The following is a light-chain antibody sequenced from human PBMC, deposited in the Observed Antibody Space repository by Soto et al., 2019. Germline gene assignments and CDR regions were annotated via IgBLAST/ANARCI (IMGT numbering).Light chain of an antibody. CDR1: SSDVGGYNY. V-gene: IGLV2-11*01. Sequence: QSVLTQPRSVSGSPGQSVTISCTGTSSDVGGYNYVSWYQQHPGKAPKLMIYDVSKRPSGVPDRFSGSKSGNTASLTISGLQAEDQADYYYCSYAGSYTFVFGGGTKLTVL. J-gene: IGLJ2*01. CDR2: DVS. CDR3: CSYAGSYTFV.